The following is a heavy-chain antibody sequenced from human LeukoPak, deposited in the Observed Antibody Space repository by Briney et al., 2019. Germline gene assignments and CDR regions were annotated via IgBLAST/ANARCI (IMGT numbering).Heavy chain of an antibody. D-gene: IGHD3-10*02. Sequence: QPGGSLRLSCAASGFTFSSYEMNWVRQAPGKGLEWVSYISSSGSTIYYADSVKGRFTISRDNAKNSLYLQMNSMRAEDTAVYYCAELGITMIGGVWGKGTTVTISS. CDR3: AELGITMIGGV. V-gene: IGHV3-48*03. CDR1: GFTFSSYE. J-gene: IGHJ6*04. CDR2: ISSSGSTI.